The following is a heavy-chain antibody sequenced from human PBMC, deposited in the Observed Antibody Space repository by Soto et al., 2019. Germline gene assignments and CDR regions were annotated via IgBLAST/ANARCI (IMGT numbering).Heavy chain of an antibody. J-gene: IGHJ6*02. V-gene: IGHV1-2*04. Sequence: GASVKVSCKASGYTFTGYYMHWVRQAPGQGLEWMGWINPNSGGTNYAQKFQGWVTMTRDTSISTAYMELSRLRSDDTAVYYCARGYCSSTSCPYSYYGMDVWGQGTTVTVSS. CDR3: ARGYCSSTSCPYSYYGMDV. CDR2: INPNSGGT. CDR1: GYTFTGYY. D-gene: IGHD2-2*01.